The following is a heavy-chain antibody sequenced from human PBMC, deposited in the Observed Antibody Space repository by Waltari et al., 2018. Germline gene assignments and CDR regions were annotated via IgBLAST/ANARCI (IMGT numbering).Heavy chain of an antibody. D-gene: IGHD2-15*01. Sequence: QVQLVQSGAEVKKPGASVKVSCKASGYTFTSYAMHWVRQAPGQRLEWMGWINAGNGNTKYSQKFQGRVTITRDTSASTAYMELSSVRAEDTAVYYGARELASHSAGRFDPWGQGTLVTVSS. CDR2: INAGNGNT. CDR1: GYTFTSYA. J-gene: IGHJ5*02. V-gene: IGHV1-3*01. CDR3: ARELASHSAGRFDP.